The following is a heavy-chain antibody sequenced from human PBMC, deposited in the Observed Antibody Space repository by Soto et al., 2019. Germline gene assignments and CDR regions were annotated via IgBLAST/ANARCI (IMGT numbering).Heavy chain of an antibody. CDR1: GGSISSSSYY. J-gene: IGHJ4*02. D-gene: IGHD4-4*01. Sequence: SETLSLTCTVSGGSISSSSYYWGWIRQPPGKGLEWIGSIYYSGSTYYNPSLKSRVTISVDTSKNQFSLKLSSVTAADTAVYYCARPTRTDYSRVGKIDYWGQGTLVTVSS. CDR3: ARPTRTDYSRVGKIDY. V-gene: IGHV4-39*01. CDR2: IYYSGST.